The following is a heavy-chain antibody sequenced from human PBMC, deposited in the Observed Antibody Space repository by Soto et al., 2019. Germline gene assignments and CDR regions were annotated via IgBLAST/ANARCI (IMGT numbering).Heavy chain of an antibody. CDR1: GFIFSNTW. CDR3: TADIPNISANYGMDV. V-gene: IGHV3-15*07. CDR2: IKTKIEGGTT. Sequence: EEQLVESGGGLVEPGGSLRLSCAASGFIFSNTWINWVRQAPGKGLEWVGRIKTKIEGGTTNYAASVKGRFTVSGDDSKNTVYLHMNSLRTEDTAVYYCTADIPNISANYGMDVWGQGTTVTVSS. D-gene: IGHD6-25*01. J-gene: IGHJ6*02.